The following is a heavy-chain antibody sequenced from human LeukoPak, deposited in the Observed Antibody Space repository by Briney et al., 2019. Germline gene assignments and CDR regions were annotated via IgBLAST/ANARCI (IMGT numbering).Heavy chain of an antibody. Sequence: SETLSLTCTVSGGSISSYYWSWIRQPPGKGLEWIGYIYYSGSTNYNPSLKSRVTISVDTSKNQFSLKLSSVTAADTAVYYCARESYSSYYGMDVWGQGTTVTVSS. CDR1: GGSISSYY. D-gene: IGHD6-13*01. J-gene: IGHJ6*02. CDR3: ARESYSSYYGMDV. CDR2: IYYSGST. V-gene: IGHV4-59*01.